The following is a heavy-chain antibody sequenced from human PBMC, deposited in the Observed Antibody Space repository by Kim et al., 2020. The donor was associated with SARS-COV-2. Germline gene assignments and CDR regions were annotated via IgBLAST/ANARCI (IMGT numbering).Heavy chain of an antibody. CDR3: TSGPYYYDSAAYYHDY. CDR1: GLNFADYA. Sequence: GGSLRLSCTTSGLNFADYAMSWFRQAPGKGLEWVAFIRSKRYGETTEYAASVKGRFIISRDDSKRIAYLQMNGLKTEDTAVYYCTSGPYYYDSAAYYHDYWGQGTLVTVSS. V-gene: IGHV3-49*03. CDR2: IRSKRYGETT. J-gene: IGHJ4*02. D-gene: IGHD3-22*01.